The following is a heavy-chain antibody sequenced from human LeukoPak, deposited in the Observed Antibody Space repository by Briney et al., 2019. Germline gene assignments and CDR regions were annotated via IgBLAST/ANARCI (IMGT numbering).Heavy chain of an antibody. V-gene: IGHV3-7*01. CDR2: IKQGGSEK. J-gene: IGHJ4*02. CDR3: ARDPTGYSSSWYTDY. D-gene: IGHD6-13*01. Sequence: GGSLRLSCAASGFTFSSYWMSWVRQAPGKGLEWVANIKQGGSEKYYVDSVKGRFTISRDNAKNSLYLQMNSLRAEDTAVYYCARDPTGYSSSWYTDYWGQGTLVTVSS. CDR1: GFTFSSYW.